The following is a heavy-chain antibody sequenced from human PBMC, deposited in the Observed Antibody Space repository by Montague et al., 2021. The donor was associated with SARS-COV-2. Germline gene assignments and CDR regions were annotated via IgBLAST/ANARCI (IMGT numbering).Heavy chain of an antibody. V-gene: IGHV4-39*01. CDR2: MYYSGST. Sequence: SETLPLTCTTSGGSLGTSGYYWGWIRQPPGKGLEWIGSMYYSGSTHYNPSLKSRVTVSVDTSNNQFFLKLSSVTAADTAVYYCARGLDGYNWGYWGQGTLVTVSS. J-gene: IGHJ4*02. D-gene: IGHD5-24*01. CDR1: GGSLGTSGYY. CDR3: ARGLDGYNWGY.